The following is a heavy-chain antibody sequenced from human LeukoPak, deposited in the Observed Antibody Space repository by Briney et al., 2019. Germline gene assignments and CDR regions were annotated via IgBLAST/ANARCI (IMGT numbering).Heavy chain of an antibody. D-gene: IGHD3-22*01. CDR3: AKVKGYYDRSGYYGGS. CDR1: GFTFSNYA. J-gene: IGHJ5*02. V-gene: IGHV3-23*01. CDR2: ITGNGGTT. Sequence: GGSLRLSCAASGFTFSNYAMTWVRQAPGKGLEWVSVITGNGGTTYYADSVKGRFTLSRDNSRNTLDLHMSSLRVEDPAVYYCAKVKGYYDRSGYYGGSWGQGTLVTVSS.